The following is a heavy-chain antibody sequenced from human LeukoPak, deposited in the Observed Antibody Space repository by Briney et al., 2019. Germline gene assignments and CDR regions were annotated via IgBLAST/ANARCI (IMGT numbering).Heavy chain of an antibody. D-gene: IGHD1-26*01. CDR2: ISSSGSTI. J-gene: IGHJ4*02. Sequence: GGSLRLSCAASGFTFSSYEMNWVRQAPGKGLEWVSYISSSGSTIYYADSVKGRFTISRDNAKNSLSLQMNSLRAEDTAVYYCARPESGSYVDYWGQGTLVTVSS. CDR1: GFTFSSYE. CDR3: ARPESGSYVDY. V-gene: IGHV3-48*03.